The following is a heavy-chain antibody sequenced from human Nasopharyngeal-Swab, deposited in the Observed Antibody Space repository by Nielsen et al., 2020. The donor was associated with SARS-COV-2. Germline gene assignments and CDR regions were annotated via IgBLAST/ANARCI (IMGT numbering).Heavy chain of an antibody. J-gene: IGHJ6*03. CDR1: GASSSGYH. V-gene: IGHV4-34*01. D-gene: IGHD1-1*01. Sequence: SNTLSLTCPVYGASSSGYHCSWTPQPPAKGLEWIGEINHSGSTNYNPSLKSRVTISVDTSKNQFSLKLSSVTAADTAVYYCASGYHPERYYYYYMDVWGKGTTVTVSS. CDR3: ASGYHPERYYYYYMDV. CDR2: INHSGST.